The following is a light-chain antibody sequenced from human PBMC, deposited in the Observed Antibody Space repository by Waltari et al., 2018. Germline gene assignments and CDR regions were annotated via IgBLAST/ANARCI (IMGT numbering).Light chain of an antibody. CDR3: QQYGSSPRT. V-gene: IGKV3-20*01. J-gene: IGKJ1*01. CDR1: QSVSSNH. Sequence: EIVLTQSPGTLSVSPGERATLSCRASQSVSSNHLAWYQQKTGQAPRLLIYGASSRATGTPDRFGGSGSGTDFTLTISRLEPEEFAVYYCQQYGSSPRTFGQGTKVEIK. CDR2: GAS.